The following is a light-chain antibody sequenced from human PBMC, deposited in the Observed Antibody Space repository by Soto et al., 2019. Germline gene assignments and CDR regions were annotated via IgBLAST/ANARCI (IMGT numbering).Light chain of an antibody. J-gene: IGKJ2*01. V-gene: IGKV1-39*01. CDR3: QQSYSTPPDT. CDR2: LAS. CDR1: QYISTY. Sequence: DIQMTQSPSSLSASVGDRVTITCRASQYISTYLNWYQQKPGKAPKRLIYLASTLHSGVPSRFIGTGSGTDFTLTISSLQPEEFATYYCQQSYSTPPDTFGQGTKLQIK.